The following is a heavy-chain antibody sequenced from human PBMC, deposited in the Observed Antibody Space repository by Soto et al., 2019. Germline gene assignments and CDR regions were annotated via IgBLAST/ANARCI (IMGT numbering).Heavy chain of an antibody. V-gene: IGHV1-2*02. CDR1: GYTFTGYY. D-gene: IGHD6-13*01. Sequence: GASVKVSCKASGYTFTGYYMHWVRQAPGQGLEWMGWINPNSGGTNYAQKFQGRVTMTRDTSISTAYMELSRLRSDDTAVYYCARDHSSSWYLYYYGMDVWGQGTTVTVSS. J-gene: IGHJ6*02. CDR2: INPNSGGT. CDR3: ARDHSSSWYLYYYGMDV.